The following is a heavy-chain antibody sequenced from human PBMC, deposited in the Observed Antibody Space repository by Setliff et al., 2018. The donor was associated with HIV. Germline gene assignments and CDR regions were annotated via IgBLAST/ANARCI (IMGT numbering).Heavy chain of an antibody. CDR2: ISWDGSSA. D-gene: IGHD3-10*01. CDR3: AKAGSNYFDY. Sequence: GGSLRLSCAASGFIFEDFTMNWVRQVPGKGLEWVALISWDGSSAYYADSVKGRFTISRDNSKNSLFLQMHSLKTEYTALYYCAKAGSNYFDYWGQGTLVTVSS. J-gene: IGHJ4*02. V-gene: IGHV3-43*01. CDR1: GFIFEDFT.